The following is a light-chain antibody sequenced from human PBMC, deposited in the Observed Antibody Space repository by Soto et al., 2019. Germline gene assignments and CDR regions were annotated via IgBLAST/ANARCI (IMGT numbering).Light chain of an antibody. V-gene: IGLV2-11*01. CDR1: SSDIGGYDF. J-gene: IGLJ1*01. CDR2: NVN. CDR3: CSYAASNTFV. Sequence: QSVLTHLGSAYGSLGQAVPISCTGTSSDIGGYDFVSWYQVRPGEAPQLIIYNVNGRPSGVPDRFSGSKSGNTASLTISGLQAEDEADYYCCSYAASNTFVFGTGTKVTFL.